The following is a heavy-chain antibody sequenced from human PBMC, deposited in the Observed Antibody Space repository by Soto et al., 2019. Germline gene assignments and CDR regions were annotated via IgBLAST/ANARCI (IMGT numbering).Heavy chain of an antibody. J-gene: IGHJ3*01. CDR3: AKDPNGDYVGAFDF. CDR2: INSDGSST. D-gene: IGHD4-17*01. V-gene: IGHV3-74*01. Sequence: GGSLRLSCAASGFTFSSYWMHWVRQAPGKGLVWVSRINSDGSSTSYADSVKGRFTISRDNSKNTLYLQMNSLRAEDTAIYYCAKDPNGDYVGAFDFWGQETMVTVSS. CDR1: GFTFSSYW.